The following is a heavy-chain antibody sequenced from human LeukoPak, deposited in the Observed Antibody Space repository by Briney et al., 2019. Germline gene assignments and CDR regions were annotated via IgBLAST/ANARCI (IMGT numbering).Heavy chain of an antibody. V-gene: IGHV4-4*07. Sequence: PSETLSLTCTVSGGSISSYYWSWIRQPAGKGLEWIGHIYTSGSTNYNPSLKSRVTMSVDTSKNQFSLKLSSVTAADTAVYYCARELNSGWNRAVFDYWGQGTLVTVSS. CDR3: ARELNSGWNRAVFDY. CDR2: IYTSGST. D-gene: IGHD6-19*01. CDR1: GGSISSYY. J-gene: IGHJ4*02.